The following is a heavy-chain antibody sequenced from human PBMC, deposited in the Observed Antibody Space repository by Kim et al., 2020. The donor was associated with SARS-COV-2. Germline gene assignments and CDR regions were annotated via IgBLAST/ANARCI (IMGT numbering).Heavy chain of an antibody. J-gene: IGHJ4*02. Sequence: GGSLRLSCAASGFTFSNAWMSWVRQAPGKGLEWVGRIKSKTDGGTTDYAAPVKGRFTISRDDSKNTLYLQMNSLKTEDTAVYYCTTGRGMVRGVIIPSDYWGQGTLVTVSS. CDR2: IKSKTDGGTT. CDR1: GFTFSNAW. D-gene: IGHD3-10*01. CDR3: TTGRGMVRGVIIPSDY. V-gene: IGHV3-15*01.